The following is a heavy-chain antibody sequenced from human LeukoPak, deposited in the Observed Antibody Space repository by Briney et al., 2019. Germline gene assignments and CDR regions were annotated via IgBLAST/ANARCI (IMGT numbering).Heavy chain of an antibody. CDR2: IYSGGST. V-gene: IGHV3-53*04. Sequence: GGSLRLSCAASGFTVSSNYMSWVRQAPGKGLEWVSVIYSGGSTYYADSVKARFTISRHNSKNTLYLQMNSLRAEDTAVYYCAKRTPTSDYYYGMDVWGQGTTVTVSS. CDR1: GFTVSSNY. J-gene: IGHJ6*02. CDR3: AKRTPTSDYYYGMDV. D-gene: IGHD1-1*01.